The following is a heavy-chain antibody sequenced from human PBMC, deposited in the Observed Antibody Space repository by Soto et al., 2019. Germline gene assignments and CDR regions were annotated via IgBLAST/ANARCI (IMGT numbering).Heavy chain of an antibody. D-gene: IGHD2-21*02. J-gene: IGHJ2*01. CDR2: ITASSATI. V-gene: IGHV3-48*02. CDR3: ARVGRRVVTAIGYFDL. CDR1: GFTFSAYS. Sequence: EMQLVESGGGLVQPGESLRLSCAASGFTFSAYSMNWVRQAPGKGLEWISYITASSATIYYADSVKGRFTISRDNAKNSLYLQMNSLREGDTAVYYCARVGRRVVTAIGYFDLWGRGTLVTVSS.